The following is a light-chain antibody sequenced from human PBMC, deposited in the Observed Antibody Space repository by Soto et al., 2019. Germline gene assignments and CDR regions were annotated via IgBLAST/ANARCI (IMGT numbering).Light chain of an antibody. V-gene: IGKV2-28*01. CDR3: MQALQTPYT. Sequence: EIVMTQSPPSLTVTPGEPASISCRSSQRLLHSNGNNFLDWYLQKPGQSPQLLIYWGFNRASGVPDRVSGSGAGTDFTLKISRVEAEDVGVYYCMQALQTPYTFGQGTKLEIK. CDR1: QRLLHSNGNNF. J-gene: IGKJ2*01. CDR2: WGF.